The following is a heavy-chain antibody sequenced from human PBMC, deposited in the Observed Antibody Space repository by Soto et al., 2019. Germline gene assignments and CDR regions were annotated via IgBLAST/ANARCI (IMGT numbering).Heavy chain of an antibody. J-gene: IGHJ4*02. Sequence: QVQLQESGPGLVKPSETLSLTCTVSGGSISSYYWSWIRQPPGKGLEWIGYIYYSGSTNYNPSLKSPVTKSVDTSKNQFSLKLSSVTAADTAVYYCARRYGYSFDYWGQGTLVTVSS. D-gene: IGHD1-1*01. V-gene: IGHV4-59*08. CDR3: ARRYGYSFDY. CDR2: IYYSGST. CDR1: GGSISSYY.